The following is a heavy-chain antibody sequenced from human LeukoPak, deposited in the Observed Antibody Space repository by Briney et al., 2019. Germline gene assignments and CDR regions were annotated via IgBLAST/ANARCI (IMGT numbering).Heavy chain of an antibody. CDR2: IRYDGSNK. D-gene: IGHD2-21*02. J-gene: IGHJ3*02. CDR3: AKDIPVGTDAFDI. V-gene: IGHV3-30*02. CDR1: GFTFSNYA. Sequence: GGSLRLSCAASGFTFSNYAMHWVRQAPGKGLEWVAFIRYDGSNKYYADSVKGRFTISRDNSKNTLYLQMNSLRAEDTAVYYCAKDIPVGTDAFDIWGQGTMVTVSS.